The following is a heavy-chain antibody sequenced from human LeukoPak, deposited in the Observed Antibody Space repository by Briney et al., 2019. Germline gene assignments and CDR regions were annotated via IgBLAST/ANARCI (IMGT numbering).Heavy chain of an antibody. J-gene: IGHJ3*02. Sequence: GGSLRLSCAASGFTFSNYWMHWVRQAPGKGLVWVSRIHSDGSSTTSADSVKGRFTISRDNAENTLYLQMNSLRAEDTAVYFCARGNAHAFDIWGQGTMVTVSS. CDR2: IHSDGSST. CDR1: GFTFSNYW. D-gene: IGHD1-1*01. CDR3: ARGNAHAFDI. V-gene: IGHV3-74*01.